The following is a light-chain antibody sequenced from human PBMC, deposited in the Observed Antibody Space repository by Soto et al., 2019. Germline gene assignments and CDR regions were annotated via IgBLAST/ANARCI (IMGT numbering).Light chain of an antibody. Sequence: EIVLSHAPCTLSLSPVERATLSCRSSQSVSSSYLAWYQQKPGQAPRLLIYGASSRATGIPDRFSGSGSGTDFTLTISRLEPEDFAVYYCQQYGSSPPWTFGQGTKVDIK. J-gene: IGKJ1*01. CDR1: QSVSSSY. CDR2: GAS. V-gene: IGKV3-20*01. CDR3: QQYGSSPPWT.